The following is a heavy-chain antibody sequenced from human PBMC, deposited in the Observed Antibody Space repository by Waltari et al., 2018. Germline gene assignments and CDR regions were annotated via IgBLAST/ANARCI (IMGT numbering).Heavy chain of an antibody. J-gene: IGHJ4*02. CDR1: GFTLGNAW. CDR3: TTDRYATNLAKIDY. D-gene: IGHD1-1*01. V-gene: IGHV3-15*01. CDR2: IKSKTDGGTT. Sequence: EVQLVESGGGWVKPGGSLRLSCAASGFTLGNAWMGWVGQAPGKGLEWVGRIKSKTDGGTTDYAAPVKGRFTISRDDSKNTLYLQMNSLKTEDTAVYYCTTDRYATNLAKIDYWGQGTLVTVSS.